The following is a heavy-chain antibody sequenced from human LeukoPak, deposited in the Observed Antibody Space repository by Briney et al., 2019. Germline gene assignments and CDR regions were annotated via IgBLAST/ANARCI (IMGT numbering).Heavy chain of an antibody. Sequence: GGSLRLSCAASGFTFSSYAMTWVRQAPGKGLEWVSGVDETGESTYYADSVKGRFTISRDNSKSTVFLQMNSLRVEDTAVYFCAKRWRCNSRALDYWGQGTLATVS. CDR1: GFTFSSYA. CDR3: AKRWRCNSRALDY. V-gene: IGHV3-23*01. D-gene: IGHD5-24*01. J-gene: IGHJ4*02. CDR2: VDETGEST.